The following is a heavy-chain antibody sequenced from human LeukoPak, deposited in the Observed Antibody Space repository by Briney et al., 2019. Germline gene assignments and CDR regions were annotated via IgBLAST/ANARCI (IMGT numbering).Heavy chain of an antibody. CDR2: IKQDGSEK. J-gene: IGHJ4*02. V-gene: IGHV3-7*01. CDR1: GFTFSNYW. D-gene: IGHD3-3*01. Sequence: GGSLRLSCAASGFTFSNYWMSWVRQAPGKGLEWVANIKQDGSEKYYVDSVKGRLTISRDNAKNSLYLQMNSLRAEDTAVYYCARDPTIFGVVIVPDYWGQGTLVTVSS. CDR3: ARDPTIFGVVIVPDY.